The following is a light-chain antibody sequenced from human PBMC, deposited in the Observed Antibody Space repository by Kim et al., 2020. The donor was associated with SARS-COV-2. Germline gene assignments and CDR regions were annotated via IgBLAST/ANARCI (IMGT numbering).Light chain of an antibody. Sequence: ASVGDRLTITCRAIQDITNHLVWFQQKAGTAPKSLIYAASSLQSGVPSKFGGSGSGTDFTLTISSLQPEDSATYYCQQYNRYPMTFGQGTRLEIK. V-gene: IGKV1-16*02. CDR1: QDITNH. J-gene: IGKJ5*01. CDR2: AAS. CDR3: QQYNRYPMT.